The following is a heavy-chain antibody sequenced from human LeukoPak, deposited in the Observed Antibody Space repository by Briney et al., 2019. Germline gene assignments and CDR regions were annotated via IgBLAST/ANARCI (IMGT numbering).Heavy chain of an antibody. CDR3: ARGPVPAAMYYYYMDV. CDR2: INPKSGGS. Sequence: ASVKVSCAASGYTFTGYYMHWVRQAPGQGLEWMGWINPKSGGSNYAQKFQGRVTMTRDTSISTAYMELSRLRSDDTAVYYCARGPVPAAMYYYYMDVWGKGTTVTVSS. CDR1: GYTFTGYY. V-gene: IGHV1-2*02. J-gene: IGHJ6*03. D-gene: IGHD2-2*01.